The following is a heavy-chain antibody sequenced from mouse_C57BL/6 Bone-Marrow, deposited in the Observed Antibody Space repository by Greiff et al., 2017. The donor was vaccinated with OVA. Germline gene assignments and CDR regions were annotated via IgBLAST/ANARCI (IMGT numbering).Heavy chain of an antibody. J-gene: IGHJ1*03. CDR2: IYPGGGYT. V-gene: IGHV1-63*01. CDR1: GYTFTNYW. D-gene: IGHD1-1*02. CDR3: ARYDGYWYFDV. Sequence: LQESGAELVRPGTSVKMSCKASGYTFTNYWIGWAKQRPGHGLEWIGDIYPGGGYTNYNEKFKGKATLTADKSSSTAYMQFSSLTSEDSAIYYCARYDGYWYFDVWGTGTTVTVSS.